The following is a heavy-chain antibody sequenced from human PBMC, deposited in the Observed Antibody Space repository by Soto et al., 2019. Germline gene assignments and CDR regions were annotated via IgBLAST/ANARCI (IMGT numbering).Heavy chain of an antibody. D-gene: IGHD1-1*01. V-gene: IGHV1-2*04. CDR3: ARGVGPGTPSIPKYNWFDP. CDR2: INPNSGGT. CDR1: GYTFTGYY. J-gene: IGHJ5*02. Sequence: ASVKVSCKASGYTFTGYYMHWVRQAPGQGLEWMGWINPNSGGTNYAQKFQGWVTMTRDTSISTAYMELSRLRSDDTAVYYCARGVGPGTPSIPKYNWFDPWGQGTLVTVSS.